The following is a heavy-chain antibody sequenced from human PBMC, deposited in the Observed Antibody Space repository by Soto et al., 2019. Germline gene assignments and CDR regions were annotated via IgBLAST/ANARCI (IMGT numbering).Heavy chain of an antibody. CDR3: ARLVAVAGVSFDP. V-gene: IGHV4-39*01. J-gene: IGHJ5*02. CDR2: IYYSGST. D-gene: IGHD6-19*01. CDR1: GGSISSSSYY. Sequence: SETLSLTCTVSGGSISSSSYYWGWIRQPPGKGLEWIGSIYYSGSTYYNPSLKSRVTISVDTSKNQFSLKLSSVTAADTAVYYCARLVAVAGVSFDPWGQGTLVTVYS.